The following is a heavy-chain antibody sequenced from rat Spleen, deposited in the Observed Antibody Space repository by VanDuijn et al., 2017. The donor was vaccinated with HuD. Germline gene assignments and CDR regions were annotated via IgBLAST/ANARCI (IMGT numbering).Heavy chain of an antibody. CDR1: GFTFSDYY. CDR3: AVAGYGY. V-gene: IGHV5-25*01. J-gene: IGHJ2*01. D-gene: IGHD2-2*01. Sequence: EVQLVESDGGLVQPGRSLKLSCAASGFTFSDYYMAWVRQAQTKGLEWVSSVSNDGVNTCYPDSVKGRFTISRDNAENTVYLQMNSLRSEDTATYYCAVAGYGYWGQGVMVTVSS. CDR2: VSNDGVNT.